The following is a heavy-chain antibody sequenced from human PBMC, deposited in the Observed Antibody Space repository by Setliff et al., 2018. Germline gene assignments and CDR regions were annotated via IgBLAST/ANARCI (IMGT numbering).Heavy chain of an antibody. CDR3: AGDDPNHYDVSGYSVGYFDY. V-gene: IGHV4-39*07. D-gene: IGHD3-22*01. CDR2: IYQNGIT. J-gene: IGHJ4*02. CDR1: GASVCTTYYY. Sequence: KPSETLSLPCSVAGASVCTTYYYWDWFRQSPEKGLEWIGTIYQNGITYYNPSLMSRATLPLDTSSNQFSLRLQSVTAADTAVYFCAGDDPNHYDVSGYSVGYFDYWGRGTPFTVSS.